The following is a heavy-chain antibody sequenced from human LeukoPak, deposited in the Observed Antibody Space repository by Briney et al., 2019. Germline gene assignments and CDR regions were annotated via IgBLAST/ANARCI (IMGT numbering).Heavy chain of an antibody. CDR3: VGSSWELDY. Sequence: GGSLRLSCATSGFTFSKFWMHWVRQAPGKGLVWVSRINSDGSSTNYADSVKGRFTISRDNAKNTMSLQMNNLRAEDTAVYYCVGSSWELDYWGQGTLVTVSS. J-gene: IGHJ4*02. CDR1: GFTFSKFW. V-gene: IGHV3-74*01. D-gene: IGHD1-26*01. CDR2: INSDGSST.